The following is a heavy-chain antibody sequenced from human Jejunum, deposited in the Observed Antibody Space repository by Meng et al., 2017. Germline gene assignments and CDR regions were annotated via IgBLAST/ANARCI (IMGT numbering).Heavy chain of an antibody. J-gene: IGHJ4*02. CDR3: ARGAIGTRPFDY. CDR1: GDSISTNW. V-gene: IGHV4-4*02. D-gene: IGHD2-21*01. Sequence: QVHLEALGPGLLKPSGTLPLTGAVSGDSISTNWWNWVRQPTGKGLEWIGEIYHSGAFNYNPSLRRRVTISVDKSKNQVSLKLDSLTAADTAVYYCARGAIGTRPFDYWGQGTLVTVSS. CDR2: IYHSGAF.